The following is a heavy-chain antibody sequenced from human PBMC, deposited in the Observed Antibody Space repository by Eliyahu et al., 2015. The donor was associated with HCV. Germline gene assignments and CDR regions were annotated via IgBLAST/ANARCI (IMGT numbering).Heavy chain of an antibody. CDR2: ISSSSSTI. CDR1: GFPCXXYS. CDR3: ARESWFGHDAFDI. V-gene: IGHV3-48*02. Sequence: EVQLVESGGGLVXPGGXWXLSCXAXGFPCXXYSMTWVRXAPGKGLEWVSYISSSSSTIYYADSVKGRFTISRDNAKNSLYLQMNSLRDEDTAVYYCARESWFGHDAFDIWGQGTMVTVSS. D-gene: IGHD3-10*01. J-gene: IGHJ3*02.